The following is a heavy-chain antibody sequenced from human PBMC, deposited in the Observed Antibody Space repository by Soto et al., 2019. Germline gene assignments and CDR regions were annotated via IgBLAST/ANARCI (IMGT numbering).Heavy chain of an antibody. CDR1: GVTFNTFA. CDR3: ARAAKLYFDY. V-gene: IGHV1-69*06. Sequence: QVQLVQSGAEVKKPGSSVKVSCKTSGVTFNTFAISWVRQAPGQGLEYMGGIIPVLGPANYAQRFQGRVTITADKSTSTAYLELTNLTSEDTAVYYCARAAKLYFDYWGQGTLVTVSS. J-gene: IGHJ4*02. CDR2: IIPVLGPA.